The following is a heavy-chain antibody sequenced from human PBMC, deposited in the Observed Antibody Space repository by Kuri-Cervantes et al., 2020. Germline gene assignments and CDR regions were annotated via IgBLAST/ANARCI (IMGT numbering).Heavy chain of an antibody. V-gene: IGHV4-38-2*02. CDR1: GYSISSGYY. Sequence: GSLRLSCAVSGYSISSGYYWGWIRQPPGKGLEWIGSIYYSGSTYYNPSLKSRVTISVDTSKNQFSLKLSSVTAADTAVYYCARDARDDAFDIWGQGTMVTVSS. J-gene: IGHJ3*02. CDR2: IYYSGST. CDR3: ARDARDDAFDI.